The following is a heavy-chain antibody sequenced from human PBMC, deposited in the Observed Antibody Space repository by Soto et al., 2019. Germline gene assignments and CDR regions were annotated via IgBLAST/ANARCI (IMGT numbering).Heavy chain of an antibody. D-gene: IGHD1-26*01. V-gene: IGHV1-18*04. CDR1: GYTFTDYG. J-gene: IGHJ5*02. CDR2: ISTYNGDT. CDR3: ARASVPANSCGINTWLDH. Sequence: ASVKVSCKASGYTFTDYGINWVRQAPGQGPEWMGWISTYNGDTKYAQIFQDRVTMTTDTSTRTAYLELRRLRSDDTAVYFCARASVPANSCGINTWLDHWGQGTQVTVSS.